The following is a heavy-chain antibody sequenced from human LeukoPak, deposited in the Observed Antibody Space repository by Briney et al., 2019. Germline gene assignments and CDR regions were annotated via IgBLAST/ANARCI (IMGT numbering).Heavy chain of an antibody. J-gene: IGHJ5*02. V-gene: IGHV4-61*02. Sequence: PSQTLSLTCTVSGGSISSGSYYWSGIRQPAGKGLEWIGRIYTSGSTNYNPSLKSRVTISVDTSKNQFSLKLSSVTAADTAVYYCARGQWGPHMVRGVRGSSRYNWFDPWGQGTLVTVSS. CDR1: GGSISSGSYY. CDR2: IYTSGST. CDR3: ARGQWGPHMVRGVRGSSRYNWFDP. D-gene: IGHD3-10*01.